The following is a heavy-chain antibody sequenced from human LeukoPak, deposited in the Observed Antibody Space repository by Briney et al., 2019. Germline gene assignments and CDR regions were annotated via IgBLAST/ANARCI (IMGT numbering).Heavy chain of an antibody. Sequence: GSLRLSCAASGFTFSSYGMHWVRQAPGKGLEWVAFIRYDGSNKYYADSVKGRFTISRDNSKNTLYLQMNSLRAEDTAVYYCAKDYSDSSGYFRVPHVFDFWGQGTLVTVSS. CDR1: GFTFSSYG. J-gene: IGHJ4*02. CDR2: IRYDGSNK. V-gene: IGHV3-30*02. D-gene: IGHD3-22*01. CDR3: AKDYSDSSGYFRVPHVFDF.